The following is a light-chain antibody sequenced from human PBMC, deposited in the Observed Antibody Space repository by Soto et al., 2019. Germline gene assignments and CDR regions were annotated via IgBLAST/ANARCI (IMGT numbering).Light chain of an antibody. V-gene: IGKV3-20*01. CDR3: QQYGRSPFT. CDR2: GAY. Sequence: EVVLTQSPATLSLSPGERATLSCRASQSVSSNNLAWYQQRPGQAPRVVIYGAYTRATGIPERFSGSGSGTDFTLTISRLEPEDFAVYYCQQYGRSPFTFGPGTKVDI. J-gene: IGKJ3*01. CDR1: QSVSSNN.